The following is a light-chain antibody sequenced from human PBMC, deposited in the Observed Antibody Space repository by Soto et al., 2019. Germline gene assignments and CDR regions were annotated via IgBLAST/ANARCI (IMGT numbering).Light chain of an antibody. Sequence: DIQMTQSPSSLSASVGDRVTITCRASQSVNNYLNWYQQNPGKAPKLLIYAASSLQSGVPSRFSGGGSVTDFTLTISSLPPEDFATYYCLQTYSIPFTFGPGTKVDIK. J-gene: IGKJ3*01. CDR3: LQTYSIPFT. CDR2: AAS. V-gene: IGKV1-39*01. CDR1: QSVNNY.